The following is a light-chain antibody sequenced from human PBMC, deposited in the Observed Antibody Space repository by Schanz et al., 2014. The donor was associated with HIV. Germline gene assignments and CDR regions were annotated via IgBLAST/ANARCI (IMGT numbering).Light chain of an antibody. CDR1: QSVSKY. Sequence: EIVLTQSPATLSLSPGESATLSCRASQSVSKYLAWYQQKPGQAPRLLIYDASIRATGVPARFSGSGSGTDFTLTISRLEPEDFAMYYCQQDGALPQSFGQGTKLEIK. CDR3: QQDGALPQS. V-gene: IGKV3-11*01. CDR2: DAS. J-gene: IGKJ2*03.